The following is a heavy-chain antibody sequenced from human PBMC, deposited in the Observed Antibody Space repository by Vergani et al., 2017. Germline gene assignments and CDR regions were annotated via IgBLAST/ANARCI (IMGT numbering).Heavy chain of an antibody. CDR2: ISWNSGSI. D-gene: IGHD4-17*01. V-gene: IGHV3-9*01. Sequence: TASGFTFDDYAMHWVRQAPGKGLEWVSGISWNSGSIGYADSVKGRFTISRDNAKNSLYLQMNSLRAEDTALYYCAKDGHDYGDSYIWFDPWGQGTLVTVSS. CDR1: GFTFDDYA. CDR3: AKDGHDYGDSYIWFDP. J-gene: IGHJ5*02.